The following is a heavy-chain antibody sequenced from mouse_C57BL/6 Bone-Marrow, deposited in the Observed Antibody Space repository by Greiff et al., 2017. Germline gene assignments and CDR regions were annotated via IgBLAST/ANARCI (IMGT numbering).Heavy chain of an antibody. V-gene: IGHV14-1*01. D-gene: IGHD2-3*01. J-gene: IGHJ3*01. CDR3: TLYDGYHWFAY. CDR1: GFNIKDYY. CDR2: IDPEDGDT. Sequence: VQLQQSGAELVRPGASVKLSCTASGFNIKDYYMHWVKQRPEQGLEWIGRIDPEDGDTEYAPKFQGKATMTADTSSNTAYLQLSSLTSEDTAVYYCTLYDGYHWFAYWGQGTLVTVSA.